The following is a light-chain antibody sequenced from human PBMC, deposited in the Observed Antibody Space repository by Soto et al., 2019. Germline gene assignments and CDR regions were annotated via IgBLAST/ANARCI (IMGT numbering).Light chain of an antibody. CDR1: FNDVGGYNY. V-gene: IGLV2-8*01. CDR2: EVY. J-gene: IGLJ3*02. CDR3: SSYVGNNNLV. Sequence: QSALTQPPSASGSLGQSVTISCTGTFNDVGGYNYVSWYQQHPGKAPKVIIYEVYKRPSGVPDRFSGSKSGKTASLTVSGLQADDEADYYCSSYVGNNNLVFGGGTKLTVL.